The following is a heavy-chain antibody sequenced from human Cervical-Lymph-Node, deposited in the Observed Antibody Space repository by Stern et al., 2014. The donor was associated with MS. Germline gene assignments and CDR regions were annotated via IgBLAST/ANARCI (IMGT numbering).Heavy chain of an antibody. CDR1: GFSLSNVRMV. V-gene: IGHV2-26*01. CDR3: ARIFLMDTDMFSPHFDY. J-gene: IGHJ4*02. Sequence: ESGPVLVKPTETLTLTCTVSGFSLSNVRMVVTWIRQPPGKALEWLAHIFSNDEKSYSSSLRNRLAVSRDTSKSQVFLTMTNMDPVDTATYYCARIFLMDTDMFSPHFDYWGQGTLVTVSS. D-gene: IGHD5-18*01. CDR2: IFSNDEK.